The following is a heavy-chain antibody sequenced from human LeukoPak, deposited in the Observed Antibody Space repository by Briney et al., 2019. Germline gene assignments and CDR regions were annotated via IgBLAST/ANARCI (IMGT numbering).Heavy chain of an antibody. V-gene: IGHV1-46*02. Sequence: ASVTVSCKTSGFTFNSYYLHWVRQAPGQGLEWMGVINPSDGSTEYAQRFQGRVTMTRDKSTSTVYMELSRLRTEDTAVYYCAKEGRFVGLLIYKPFEFWGQGTLVTVSS. CDR1: GFTFNSYY. D-gene: IGHD5-12*01. CDR3: AKEGRFVGLLIYKPFEF. J-gene: IGHJ4*02. CDR2: INPSDGST.